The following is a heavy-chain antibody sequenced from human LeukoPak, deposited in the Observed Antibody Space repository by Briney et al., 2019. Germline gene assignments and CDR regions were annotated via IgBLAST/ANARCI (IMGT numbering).Heavy chain of an antibody. CDR1: GDSISTSSYY. V-gene: IGHV4-39*01. J-gene: IGHJ4*02. D-gene: IGHD3-22*01. Sequence: SETLSLTCTVSGDSISTSSYYWGWIRQPPGKGLEWLGSIYYSGSTYYNPSLKSRVTISVDTSKNQFSLNLYSVTAADTAAFYCARSYYYDYRQIDYWGQGTLVTVSS. CDR2: IYYSGST. CDR3: ARSYYYDYRQIDY.